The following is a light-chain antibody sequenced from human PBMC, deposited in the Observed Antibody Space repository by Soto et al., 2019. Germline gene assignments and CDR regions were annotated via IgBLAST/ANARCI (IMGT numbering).Light chain of an antibody. V-gene: IGKV1-12*01. Sequence: DIQMTQSPSSVSASVGDRVTITCRASQGISKWLAWYQQKPGKAPKLLIYATSTLQSGVPSRFSGSGPVTHFTLTITSLQTEDFATYYCQQDNSFPHTFGQGTKLELK. CDR1: QGISKW. CDR2: ATS. CDR3: QQDNSFPHT. J-gene: IGKJ2*01.